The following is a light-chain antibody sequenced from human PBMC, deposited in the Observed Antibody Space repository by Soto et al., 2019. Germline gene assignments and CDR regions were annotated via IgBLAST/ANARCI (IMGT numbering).Light chain of an antibody. V-gene: IGLV7-46*01. J-gene: IGLJ2*01. CDR3: LLSYGGARNVV. Sequence: QAVVTQEPSLTVSPGGTVTLTCGSSTGAVTSGHYPYWFQQKPGQAPRTLIYDTSNKHSWTPARFSGSLLGGKAALTLSGAQPEDEAEYYCLLSYGGARNVVFGGGTQLTVL. CDR1: TGAVTSGHY. CDR2: DTS.